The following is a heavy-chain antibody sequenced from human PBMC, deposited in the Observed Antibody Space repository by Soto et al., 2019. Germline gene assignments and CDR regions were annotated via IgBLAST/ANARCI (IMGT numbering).Heavy chain of an antibody. CDR2: IYYSGST. Sequence: PSETLSLTCTVSGGSISRISYYWGWIRQPPGKGLEWIGSIYYSGSTYYNPSLKSRVTISVDASKNQFSLKLSSVTAADTAVYYCRVWDGDASFYYYYGMDVWGQGTTVTVSS. CDR1: GGSISRISYY. CDR3: RVWDGDASFYYYYGMDV. J-gene: IGHJ6*02. D-gene: IGHD4-17*01. V-gene: IGHV4-39*01.